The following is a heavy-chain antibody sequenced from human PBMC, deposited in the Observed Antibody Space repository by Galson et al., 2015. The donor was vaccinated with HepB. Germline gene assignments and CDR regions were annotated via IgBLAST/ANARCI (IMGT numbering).Heavy chain of an antibody. V-gene: IGHV3-30*09. J-gene: IGHJ4*02. Sequence: SLRLSCAASAFTFSGYSFHWVRQVPGRGLQWVAVISYDGNNEDYADSVKGRFAISRDNSKNTLFLQMNSLRPEDTAVYYCARGDDYGDFSFDFWGQGTLVTVSA. CDR3: ARGDDYGDFSFDF. CDR2: ISYDGNNE. CDR1: AFTFSGYS. D-gene: IGHD4-17*01.